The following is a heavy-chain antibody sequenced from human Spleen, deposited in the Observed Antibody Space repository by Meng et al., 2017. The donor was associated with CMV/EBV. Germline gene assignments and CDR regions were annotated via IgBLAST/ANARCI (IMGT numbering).Heavy chain of an antibody. CDR3: AKGNSPWYYYAMDV. J-gene: IGHJ6*02. V-gene: IGHV3-15*01. D-gene: IGHD4-23*01. CDR1: GFTFSNAW. Sequence: GESLKISCAASGFTFSNAWMSWVRQAPGKGLEWVGRIKSKTDGGTTDYAAPVKGRFTISRDDSKNTLYLQLNSLRAEDTAVYYCAKGNSPWYYYAMDVWGQGTTVTVSS. CDR2: IKSKTDGGTT.